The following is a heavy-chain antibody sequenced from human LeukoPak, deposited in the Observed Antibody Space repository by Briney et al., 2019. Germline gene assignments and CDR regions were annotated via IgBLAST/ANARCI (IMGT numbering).Heavy chain of an antibody. CDR2: INPSGGST. J-gene: IGHJ4*02. CDR3: ARGEMGVPGAIPCY. V-gene: IGHV1-46*01. Sequence: ASVKVSCKASGYTFTSYYMHWVRQAPGQGLEWMGIINPSGGSTSYAQKFQGRVTMTTDTSTSTAYMELRSLRSDDTAIYYCARGEMGVPGAIPCYWGQGTLVTVPS. D-gene: IGHD2-2*01. CDR1: GYTFTSYY.